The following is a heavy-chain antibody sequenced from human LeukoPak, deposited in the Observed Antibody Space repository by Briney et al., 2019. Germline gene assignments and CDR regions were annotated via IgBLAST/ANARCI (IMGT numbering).Heavy chain of an antibody. J-gene: IGHJ5*02. D-gene: IGHD3-22*01. CDR1: GFTFSSYA. CDR3: AKGGESYYDSSGYYLAFNWFDP. CDR2: ISGSGGST. Sequence: RGSLRLSCAASGFTFSSYAMSWVRQAPGKGLEWVSAISGSGGSTYYADSVKGRFTISRDNSKNTLYLQMNSLRAEDTAVYYCAKGGESYYDSSGYYLAFNWFDPWGQGTLVTVSS. V-gene: IGHV3-23*01.